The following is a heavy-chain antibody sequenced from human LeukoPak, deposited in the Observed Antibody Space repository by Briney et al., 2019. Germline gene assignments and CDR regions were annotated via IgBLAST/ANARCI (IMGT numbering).Heavy chain of an antibody. CDR1: GFTFSNYD. J-gene: IGHJ4*02. D-gene: IGHD6-19*01. CDR3: ARKSPSGQTDC. CDR2: IGTAGDT. V-gene: IGHV3-13*01. Sequence: GGSLRLSCAASGFTFSNYDMHWVRQVTGKGLEWVSAIGTAGDTYYPGSVKGRFTISRENAKNSLYLQMNSLRAGDTAVYYCARKSPSGQTDCWGQGTLVTVPS.